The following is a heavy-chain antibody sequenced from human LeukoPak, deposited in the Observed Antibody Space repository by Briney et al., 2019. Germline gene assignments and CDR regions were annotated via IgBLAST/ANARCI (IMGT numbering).Heavy chain of an antibody. V-gene: IGHV1-18*01. Sequence: ASVRVSCKASGYTFTTYAITWVRQAPGQGLEWMGWISAYNGKTNYAQKLQGRVTMTTDTSTNIAYMELRSLRSDDTAVYYCARDYNCRANGFCPGGYWGQGTLVTVSS. CDR2: ISAYNGKT. CDR3: ARDYNCRANGFCPGGY. D-gene: IGHD1-1*01. J-gene: IGHJ4*02. CDR1: GYTFTTYA.